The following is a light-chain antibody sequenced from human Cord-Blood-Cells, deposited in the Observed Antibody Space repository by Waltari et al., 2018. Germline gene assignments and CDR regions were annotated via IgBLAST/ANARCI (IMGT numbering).Light chain of an antibody. CDR2: ASS. V-gene: IGKV1-39*01. CDR1: PSISSY. CDR3: QQSYSTPYT. Sequence: DIQMTQSQSSLSASVGHRVTITCRASPSISSYLTLYQQKPGKAPKLLIYASSSLQSGVPSRFSGSGSGTDFTLTISSLQPEDFATYYCQQSYSTPYTFGQGTKLEIK. J-gene: IGKJ2*01.